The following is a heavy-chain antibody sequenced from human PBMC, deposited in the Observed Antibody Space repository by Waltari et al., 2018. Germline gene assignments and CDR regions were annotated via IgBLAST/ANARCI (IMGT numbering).Heavy chain of an antibody. J-gene: IGHJ3*01. CDR2: LKHDGSLK. Sequence: EVQMVESGGGLVQPGGSLRLSCIASGFTFRDCYMSWVRQAPGKGPEWVANLKHDGSLKSYVDSVRGRFIISRDNAKNSVFLQLNSLRVDDTAVYYCARDSAFCNGCAVDLWGQGTMVSVSS. D-gene: IGHD2-8*01. V-gene: IGHV3-7*03. CDR3: ARDSAFCNGCAVDL. CDR1: GFTFRDCY.